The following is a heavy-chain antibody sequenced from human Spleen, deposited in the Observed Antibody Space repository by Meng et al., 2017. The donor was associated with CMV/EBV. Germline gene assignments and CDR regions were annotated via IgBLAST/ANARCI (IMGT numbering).Heavy chain of an antibody. CDR1: YTFTDYY. D-gene: IGHD3-3*01. V-gene: IGHV1-69-2*01. Sequence: YTFTDYYMHWVQQAPGKGLEWMGLVDPEDGETIYAEKFQGRVTITADTSTDTAYMELSSLRSEDTAVYYCATSPRLDLEWLSSNWFDPWGQGTLVTVSS. CDR2: VDPEDGET. J-gene: IGHJ5*02. CDR3: ATSPRLDLEWLSSNWFDP.